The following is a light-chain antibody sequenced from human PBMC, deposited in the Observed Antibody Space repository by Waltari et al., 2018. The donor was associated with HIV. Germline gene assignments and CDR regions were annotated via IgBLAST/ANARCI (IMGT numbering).Light chain of an antibody. CDR3: CSYAGTNWV. V-gene: IGLV2-23*01. CDR2: EGS. J-gene: IGLJ3*02. CDR1: SSDVGSYNI. Sequence: QSALTQPASVSGSPGQSITISCTGTSSDVGSYNIVSWYQQHPGKAPKLMIYEGSKRPSGVSNCFSGSKSGNTASLTISGLQAEDEADYYCCSYAGTNWVFGGGTKLTVL.